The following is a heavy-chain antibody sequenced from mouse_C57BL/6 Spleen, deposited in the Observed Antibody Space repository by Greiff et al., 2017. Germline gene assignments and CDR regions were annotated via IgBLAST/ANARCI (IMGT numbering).Heavy chain of an antibody. CDR3: ARSDYDYSWFAY. Sequence: EVQLKESGPELVKPGDSVKISCKASGYSFTGYFMNWVMQSHGKSLEWIGRINPYNGDTFYNQKFKGKATLTVDKSSSTAHMELRSLTSEDSAVYYCARSDYDYSWFAYWGQGTLVTVSA. V-gene: IGHV1-20*01. J-gene: IGHJ3*01. CDR2: INPYNGDT. CDR1: GYSFTGYF. D-gene: IGHD2-4*01.